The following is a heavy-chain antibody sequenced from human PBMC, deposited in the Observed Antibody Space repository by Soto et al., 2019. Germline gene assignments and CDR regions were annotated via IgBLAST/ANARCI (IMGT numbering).Heavy chain of an antibody. D-gene: IGHD2-2*01. CDR1: GYTFTSYG. CDR2: ISAYNGNT. J-gene: IGHJ5*02. V-gene: IGHV1-18*01. Sequence: ASVKVSCKASGYTFTSYGISWVRQAPGQGLEWMGWISAYNGNTNYAQKFQGRVTMTRNTSISTAYMELSSLRSEDTAVYYCARGGGYQLLPFDPWGQGTLVTVSS. CDR3: ARGGGYQLLPFDP.